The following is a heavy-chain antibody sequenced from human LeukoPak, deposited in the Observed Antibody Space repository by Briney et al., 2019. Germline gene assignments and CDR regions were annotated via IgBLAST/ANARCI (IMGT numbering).Heavy chain of an antibody. V-gene: IGHV3-20*04. CDR3: ARDGSGWYSDY. CDR1: GFAFADYG. J-gene: IGHJ4*02. CDR2: LNGNGGSRT. Sequence: GGSLRLSCAASGFAFADYGMSWVRQAPGKGLKWVSGLNGNGGSRTGYADSVKGRFTISRDNAKNSLYLQMNSLRAEDTALYYCARDGSGWYSDYWGQGTLVTVSS. D-gene: IGHD6-19*01.